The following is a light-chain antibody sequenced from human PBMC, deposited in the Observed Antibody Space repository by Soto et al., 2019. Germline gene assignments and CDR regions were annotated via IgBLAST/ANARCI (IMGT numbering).Light chain of an antibody. CDR1: SSNIGSNY. V-gene: IGLV1-47*01. J-gene: IGLJ2*01. CDR3: AAWEDTLSGPYVV. Sequence: QPVLTQPPSASGTPGQRVTISCSGSSSNIGSNYVYWYQQLPGTAPKLLIYTNNQRPSGVPDRFSGSKSGTSASLAISGLRSEDEVDYYCAAWEDTLSGPYVVFGGGTKLTVL. CDR2: TNN.